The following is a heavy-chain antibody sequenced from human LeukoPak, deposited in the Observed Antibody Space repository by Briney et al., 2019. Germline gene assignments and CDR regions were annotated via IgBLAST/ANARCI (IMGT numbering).Heavy chain of an antibody. CDR2: IDPSDSYT. D-gene: IGHD6-13*01. V-gene: IGHV5-10-1*01. CDR3: ARHAKAYGSSCDY. Sequence: GESLKISCKGSGYSFTSYWIGWVRQMPRKGLEWMGRIDPSDSYTNYSPSFQGHVTISADKSFSTAYLQWTSLKASDTAMYYCARHAKAYGSSCDYWGQGTLVTVSS. J-gene: IGHJ4*02. CDR1: GYSFTSYW.